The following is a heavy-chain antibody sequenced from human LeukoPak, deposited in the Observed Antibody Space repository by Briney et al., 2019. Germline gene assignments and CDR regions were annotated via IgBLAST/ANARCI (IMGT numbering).Heavy chain of an antibody. CDR3: TRPDKVGAITY. D-gene: IGHD1-26*01. CDR1: GFTFSGSA. V-gene: IGHV3-73*01. J-gene: IGHJ4*02. CDR2: IRSRAHSYAT. Sequence: GGSPRLSCAASGFTFSGSAVHWVRQASGKGLEWVGRIRSRAHSYATEYGASVKGRFTISRDDSRNAAYLQMDSLKTEDTAVYYCTRPDKVGAITYWGQGTLVTVSS.